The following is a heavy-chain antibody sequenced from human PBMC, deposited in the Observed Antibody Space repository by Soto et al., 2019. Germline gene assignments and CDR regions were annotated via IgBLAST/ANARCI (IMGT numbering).Heavy chain of an antibody. CDR2: INHSGST. J-gene: IGHJ4*01. V-gene: IGHV4-34*01. D-gene: IGHD3-22*01. CDR1: GGSFSGYY. CDR3: ARSGWYYYDSSGYFDY. Sequence: SETLSLTCAVYGGSFSGYYCSWIRQPPGKGLEWIGEINHSGSTNYNPSLKSRVTISVDTSKNQFSLKLSSVTAADTAVYYCARSGWYYYDSSGYFDYWGHGTLVTVSS.